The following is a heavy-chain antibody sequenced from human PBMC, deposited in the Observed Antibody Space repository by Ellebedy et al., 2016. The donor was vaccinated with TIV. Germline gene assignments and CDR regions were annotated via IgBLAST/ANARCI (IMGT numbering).Heavy chain of an antibody. V-gene: IGHV1-46*01. CDR2: INPSAGFT. CDR3: ATEAAGTYNFDY. Sequence: ASVKVSXXASGGTFSSYAIDWVRQAPGQGLEWMGIINPSAGFTNYAQKFQDRVTLTRDTSTTTVYMEMSSLRSEDTAVYYCATEAAGTYNFDYWGQGTLVTVSS. D-gene: IGHD5-18*01. J-gene: IGHJ4*02. CDR1: GGTFSSYA.